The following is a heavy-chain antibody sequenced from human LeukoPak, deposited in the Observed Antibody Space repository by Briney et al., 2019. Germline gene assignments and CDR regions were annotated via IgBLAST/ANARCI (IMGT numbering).Heavy chain of an antibody. V-gene: IGHV3-20*04. CDR1: GSNFEDFV. D-gene: IGHD3-10*01. J-gene: IGHJ6*03. CDR3: ARVYGYYYYYMDV. Sequence: GGSLRLSCAASGSNFEDFVMTWVRQVPGKGLESVSGIHWDDDKTEYADSVKGRFTISRDNARKSLHLEMSSLRVEDTALYYCARVYGYYYYYMDVWGNGTAVIVSS. CDR2: IHWDDDKT.